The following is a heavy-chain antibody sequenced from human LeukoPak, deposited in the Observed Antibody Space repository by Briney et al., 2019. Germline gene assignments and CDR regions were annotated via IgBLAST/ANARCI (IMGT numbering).Heavy chain of an antibody. Sequence: HGESLRISCKGSGYGFTNYGISWVRQMPGKGLEWMGRIDPSDSYSNYGPSFQGHVTISADRSISTAYLQWRSLKASDTAMYYCARRDGYNVVDWGQGTLVTVSS. CDR3: ARRDGYNVVD. J-gene: IGHJ4*02. V-gene: IGHV5-10-1*01. D-gene: IGHD5-24*01. CDR1: GYGFTNYG. CDR2: IDPSDSYS.